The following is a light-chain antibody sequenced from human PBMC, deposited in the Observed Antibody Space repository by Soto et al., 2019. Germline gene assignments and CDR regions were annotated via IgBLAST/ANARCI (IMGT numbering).Light chain of an antibody. CDR2: RND. V-gene: IGLV1-47*01. CDR1: KSHIGNNY. J-gene: IGLJ3*02. CDR3: SSYAGSNKKV. Sequence: QAVVTQPPSASGTPGQRVTISCSGSKSHIGNNYVYWYQQLPGTAPKLLVYRNDQRPSGVPDRFSGSKSGNTASLTVSGLQAEDEADYYCSSYAGSNKKVFGGGTKLTVL.